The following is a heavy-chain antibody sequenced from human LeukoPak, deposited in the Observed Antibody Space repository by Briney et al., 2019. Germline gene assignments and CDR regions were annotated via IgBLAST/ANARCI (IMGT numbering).Heavy chain of an antibody. CDR3: AREYSSSSGKTFDI. D-gene: IGHD6-6*01. J-gene: IGHJ3*02. V-gene: IGHV4-59*01. Sequence: SETLSLTCTVSGGSISSYYWSWIRQPPGRGLEWIGYIHYSGSTNYNPSLRSRVTISVDTSKNQFSLKLSSVTAADTAVYYCAREYSSSSGKTFDIWGQGTMVTVSS. CDR2: IHYSGST. CDR1: GGSISSYY.